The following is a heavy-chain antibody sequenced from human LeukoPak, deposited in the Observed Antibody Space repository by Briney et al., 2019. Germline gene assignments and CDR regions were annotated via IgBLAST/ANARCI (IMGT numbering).Heavy chain of an antibody. J-gene: IGHJ4*02. D-gene: IGHD1-26*01. V-gene: IGHV3-23*01. CDR2: ISGSGGST. Sequence: GGSLRLSCAASGFTFSTYGMSWVRQAPGKGLEWVSAISGSGGSTYYADSVKGRVTISRDNSKNTLCLQVNSLRVEDTAVYYCAKDRLGAMMYFDFWGQGTLVTVSS. CDR3: AKDRLGAMMYFDF. CDR1: GFTFSTYG.